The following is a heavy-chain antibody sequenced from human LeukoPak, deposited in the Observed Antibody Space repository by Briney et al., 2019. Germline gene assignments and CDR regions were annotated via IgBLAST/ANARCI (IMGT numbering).Heavy chain of an antibody. Sequence: ASVKVSCKASGYTFTSYDINWVRQATGQGLEWMGWISAYNGNTNYAQKLQGRVTMTTDTSTSTAYMELRSLRSDDTAVYYCARDSPLDGSGLHYYYYGMDVWGQGTTVTVSS. J-gene: IGHJ6*02. D-gene: IGHD3-10*01. CDR3: ARDSPLDGSGLHYYYYGMDV. V-gene: IGHV1-18*01. CDR2: ISAYNGNT. CDR1: GYTFTSYD.